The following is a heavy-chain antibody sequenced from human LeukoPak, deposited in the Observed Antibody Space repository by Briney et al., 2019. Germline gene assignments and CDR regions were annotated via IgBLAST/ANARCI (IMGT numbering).Heavy chain of an antibody. Sequence: PGGSLRLSCAASGFTFSSYGMHWVRQAPGKGLEWVAVTSYDGSNKYYADSVKGRFTISRDNSKNTLYLQMNSLRAEDTAVYYCAKSGGVTTTLGYWGQGTLVTVSS. D-gene: IGHD4-17*01. CDR3: AKSGGVTTTLGY. J-gene: IGHJ4*02. CDR1: GFTFSSYG. V-gene: IGHV3-30*18. CDR2: TSYDGSNK.